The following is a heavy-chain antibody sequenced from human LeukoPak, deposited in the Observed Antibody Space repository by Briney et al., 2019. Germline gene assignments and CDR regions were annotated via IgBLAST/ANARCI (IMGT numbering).Heavy chain of an antibody. CDR2: INHSGST. D-gene: IGHD3-10*01. J-gene: IGHJ6*03. CDR3: ASAITVVRGPISRYDYYYYMDV. Sequence: PSETLSLTCAVYGGSLSGYYWSWIRQPPGKGLEWIGEINHSGSTNYNPSLKSRVTISVDTSKNQFSLKLSSVTAADTAVYYCASAITVVRGPISRYDYYYYMDVWGKGTTVTVSS. CDR1: GGSLSGYY. V-gene: IGHV4-34*01.